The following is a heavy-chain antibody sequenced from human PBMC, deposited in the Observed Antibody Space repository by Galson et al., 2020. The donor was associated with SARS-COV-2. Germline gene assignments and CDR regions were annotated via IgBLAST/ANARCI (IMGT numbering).Heavy chain of an antibody. CDR3: ARVRAAGTWYFDY. Sequence: ASETLSLTCTVPGGSIISGGYYWSWIRQHPGKGLEWIGYIYYSGSTYYNPSLKSRVTISVDTSKHQFSLKLSSVTAADTAVYYCARVRAAGTWYFDYWGQGTLVTVSS. CDR1: GGSIISGGYY. V-gene: IGHV4-31*03. D-gene: IGHD6-13*01. CDR2: IYYSGST. J-gene: IGHJ4*02.